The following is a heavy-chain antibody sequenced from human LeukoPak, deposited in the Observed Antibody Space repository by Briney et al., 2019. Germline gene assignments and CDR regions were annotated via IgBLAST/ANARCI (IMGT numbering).Heavy chain of an antibody. CDR3: ARLVPAASPMVRGVFDY. V-gene: IGHV4-59*08. CDR2: IYYSGST. J-gene: IGHJ4*02. CDR1: VGSFSGYY. D-gene: IGHD3-10*01. Sequence: SETLSLTCAVYVGSFSGYYWSWIRQPPGKGLEWIGYIYYSGSTNYNPSLKSRVTISVDTSKNQFSLKLSSVTAADTAVYYCARLVPAASPMVRGVFDYWGQGTLVTVSS.